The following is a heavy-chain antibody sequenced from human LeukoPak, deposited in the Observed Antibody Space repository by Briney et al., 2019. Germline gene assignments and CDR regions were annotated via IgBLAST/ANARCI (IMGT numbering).Heavy chain of an antibody. Sequence: GGSLRLSCAASGFTVRRNYMNWVRQAPGKGLEWVSVIDSGGRTFYADSVKGRFTISRDNSKNTMYLQMNSLRAEDTAVYYCARGHYYDSSGLDYWGQGTLVTVSS. J-gene: IGHJ4*02. CDR2: IDSGGRT. V-gene: IGHV3-66*02. CDR3: ARGHYYDSSGLDY. CDR1: GFTVRRNY. D-gene: IGHD3-22*01.